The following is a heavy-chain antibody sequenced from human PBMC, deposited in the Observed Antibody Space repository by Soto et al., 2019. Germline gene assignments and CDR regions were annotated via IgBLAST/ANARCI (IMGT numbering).Heavy chain of an antibody. V-gene: IGHV3-7*03. D-gene: IGHD6-19*01. J-gene: IGHJ4*02. CDR2: IQQDGSEK. CDR3: ARGGRIRASGWFDY. Sequence: EVQLVESGGGLVQPGGSLRLSCAASRFTFSTYWMSWVCQAPGKGLEWVANIQQDGSEKYYVDSVKGRFTISRDNAKNSLYLQMNSLRAEDTAVYYCARGGRIRASGWFDYWGQGTLVTVSS. CDR1: RFTFSTYW.